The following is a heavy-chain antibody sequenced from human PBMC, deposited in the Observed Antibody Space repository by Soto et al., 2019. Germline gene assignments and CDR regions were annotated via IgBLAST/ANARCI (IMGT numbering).Heavy chain of an antibody. D-gene: IGHD2-15*01. V-gene: IGHV4-59*01. CDR1: GGSISSYY. Sequence: SETLSLTCTVSGGSISSYYWSWIRQPPGKGLEWIGYIYYSGSTNYNPSLKSRVTISVDTSKNQFSLKLSSVTAADTAVYYCEREFLLVVVTRKEGRIYYYYGMDVWGQGTTVTVPS. CDR2: IYYSGST. J-gene: IGHJ6*02. CDR3: EREFLLVVVTRKEGRIYYYYGMDV.